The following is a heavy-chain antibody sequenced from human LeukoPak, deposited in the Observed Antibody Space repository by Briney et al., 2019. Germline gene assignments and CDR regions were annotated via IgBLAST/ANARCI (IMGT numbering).Heavy chain of an antibody. CDR3: ARGHYSSNGVFDY. J-gene: IGHJ4*02. CDR1: GYTFTSYY. Sequence: ASVKVSRTASGYTFTSYYMHWVRQAPGQGLEWMGIINPSGGSTNYAQKFQGRVTMTRDTSTSTGYMEVSSLRSEDTAVYYCARGHYSSNGVFDYWGQGTLVTVSS. CDR2: INPSGGST. V-gene: IGHV1-46*01. D-gene: IGHD4-11*01.